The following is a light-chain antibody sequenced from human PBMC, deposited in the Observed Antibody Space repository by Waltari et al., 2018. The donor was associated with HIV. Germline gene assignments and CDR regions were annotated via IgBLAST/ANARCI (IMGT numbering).Light chain of an antibody. Sequence: DIQMTQSPPSLSASVGETLTSSRRSSRGIRTYLNWYQQTLGKPPRLLIFSASSLQSGVSSRFSGGGSGTEFTLTINNLHPEDSATYDCGQSFDFPRTFGQGTTVG. CDR3: GQSFDFPRT. CDR1: RGIRTY. CDR2: SAS. V-gene: IGKV1-39*01. J-gene: IGKJ1*01.